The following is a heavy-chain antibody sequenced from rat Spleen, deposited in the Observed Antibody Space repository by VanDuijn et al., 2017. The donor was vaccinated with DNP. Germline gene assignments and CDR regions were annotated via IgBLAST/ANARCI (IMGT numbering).Heavy chain of an antibody. D-gene: IGHD1-3*01. J-gene: IGHJ4*01. CDR3: ARSLATVVPTGAMDV. CDR1: GFSLTRDG. Sequence: QVQLKESGPGLVQPSQTLSLTCTVSGFSLTRDGVTWVRQPPGKGLEWLAAMSSGGSTYYNSTLKSRLSLSRDTSTNQIFLKMNSLQIEDTAIYFCARSLATVVPTGAMDVWGQGTSVTVSS. CDR2: MSSGGST. V-gene: IGHV2S12*01.